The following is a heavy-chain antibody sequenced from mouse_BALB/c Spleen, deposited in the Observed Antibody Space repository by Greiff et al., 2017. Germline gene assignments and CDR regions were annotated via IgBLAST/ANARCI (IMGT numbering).Heavy chain of an antibody. D-gene: IGHD1-1*01. Sequence: EVKLVESGGGLVKPGGSLKLSCAASGFTFSSYAMSWVRQTPEKRLEWVASISSGGSTYYPDSVKGRFTISRDNARNILYLQMSRLMSEDTAMYYCARACYYGSSWETWFAYWGQGTLVTVSA. CDR3: ARACYYGSSWETWFAY. V-gene: IGHV5-6-5*01. J-gene: IGHJ3*01. CDR1: GFTFSSYA. CDR2: ISSGGST.